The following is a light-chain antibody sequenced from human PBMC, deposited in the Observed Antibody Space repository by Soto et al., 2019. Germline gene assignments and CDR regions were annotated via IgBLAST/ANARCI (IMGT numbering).Light chain of an antibody. CDR1: QSIRSY. CDR3: QQSHSFPQT. V-gene: IGKV1-39*01. CDR2: GAS. Sequence: DIRMTQSPSSLSASVGDRVTITCRASQSIRSYLNWYQQKPGKAPKLLIYGASTAQSGVPSRFSGSGSGTDFSLTISSLQPEDFATYYCQQSHSFPQTFGQGTKLEIK. J-gene: IGKJ2*01.